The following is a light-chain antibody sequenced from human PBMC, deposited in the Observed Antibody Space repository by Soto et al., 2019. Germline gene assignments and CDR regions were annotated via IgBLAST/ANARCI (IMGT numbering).Light chain of an antibody. V-gene: IGLV2-23*01. CDR1: SNDVGTYNL. J-gene: IGLJ1*01. CDR2: END. CDR3: CSYAGSSTYV. Sequence: QSALTQPASVSGSPGQSITISCTGTSNDVGTYNLVSWYQQRPGKGPTLVIFENDQRPSGVSFRFSGSKSGNTASLTISGLQAEDDADYYCCSYAGSSTYVFGTGTKLTVL.